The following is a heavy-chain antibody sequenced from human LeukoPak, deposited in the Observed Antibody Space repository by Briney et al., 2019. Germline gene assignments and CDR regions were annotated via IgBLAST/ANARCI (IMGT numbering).Heavy chain of an antibody. CDR2: ISDSGRKT. J-gene: IGHJ4*02. V-gene: IGHV3-23*01. D-gene: IGHD3-22*01. Sequence: PGGSLRLSCAASGFTFSSYAMSWVRQAPGKGLEWVSAISDSGRKTYYADSVKGRFTISRDNSKNTLYLQMNSLRAEDTAVFHCAKDKTFYYDKSGFYYFDYWGQGTLVTVSS. CDR3: AKDKTFYYDKSGFYYFDY. CDR1: GFTFSSYA.